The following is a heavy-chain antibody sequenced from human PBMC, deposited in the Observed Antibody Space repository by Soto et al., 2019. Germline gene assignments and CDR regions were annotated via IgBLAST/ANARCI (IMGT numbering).Heavy chain of an antibody. J-gene: IGHJ4*01. CDR1: GFNFRTYA. CDR3: VKDRGLGQRHFDH. V-gene: IGHV3-30*18. CDR2: VSYDGSVK. D-gene: IGHD3-3*01. Sequence: QVQLVESGGGVVQPGRSLRLSCAASGFNFRTYAMHWVRQAPGKGLEWVSVVSYDGSVKNYADSVKGRFTMSRDNSKRTVDLQMNSLRGDDTALYYCVKDRGLGQRHFDHWGHGTLVTVSS.